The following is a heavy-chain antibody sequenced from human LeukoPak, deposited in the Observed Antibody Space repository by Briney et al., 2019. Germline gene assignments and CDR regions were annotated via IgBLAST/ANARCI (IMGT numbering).Heavy chain of an antibody. J-gene: IGHJ4*02. CDR2: IWYDGSNK. CDR1: GFTFSNYD. Sequence: GGSLILSCAVSGFTFSNYDMHWVRQAPGKGLEWVAVIWYDGSNKYYADSVKGRLTISRDNSKNTLYLQMNTLRAEDTAVYYCARDPGGVVYFDYWGQGTLVTVSS. D-gene: IGHD2-8*01. CDR3: ARDPGGVVYFDY. V-gene: IGHV3-33*01.